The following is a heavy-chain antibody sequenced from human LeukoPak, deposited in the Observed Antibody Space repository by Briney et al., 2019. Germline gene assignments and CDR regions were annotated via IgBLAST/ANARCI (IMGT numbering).Heavy chain of an antibody. CDR2: ISGSGAGT. Sequence: GGSLRLSCSASGFTFSSDAMSWVRQAPGKGLEWVSAISGSGAGTHYADSVKGRFTISRDTSKNTLYLQMNSLRAEDTAVYYCAKDEDRQRWPQLIVAFDIWGQGTMVTVSS. J-gene: IGHJ3*02. CDR3: AKDEDRQRWPQLIVAFDI. D-gene: IGHD2-21*01. CDR1: GFTFSSDA. V-gene: IGHV3-23*01.